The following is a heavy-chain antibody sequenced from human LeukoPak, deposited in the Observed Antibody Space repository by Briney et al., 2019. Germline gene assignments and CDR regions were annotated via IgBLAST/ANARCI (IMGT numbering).Heavy chain of an antibody. Sequence: GSLRLSCAAXXXXFSXXWMHWXRXVPGXGLQWVANIKEDGSKQHCMDSVKGRFTISRDNTKNSLYLQMNSLSVEDTAVYYCAMFRGGIWGRGTMVTVSS. CDR1: XXXFSXXW. V-gene: IGHV3-7*01. CDR2: IKEDGSKQ. J-gene: IGHJ3*02. CDR3: AMFRGGI. D-gene: IGHD3-10*02.